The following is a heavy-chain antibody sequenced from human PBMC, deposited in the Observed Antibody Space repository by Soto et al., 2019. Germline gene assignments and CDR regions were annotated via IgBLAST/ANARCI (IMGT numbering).Heavy chain of an antibody. J-gene: IGHJ5*02. CDR3: ARDGGVTGTPPRVNP. D-gene: IGHD1-7*01. CDR1: GGSISSGGYD. CDR2: IYYSGGT. V-gene: IGHV4-31*03. Sequence: SETLSLTCTVSGGSISSGGYDWSWIRQHPGKGLEWIGYIYYSGGTYYNPSLKSRVTISVDTSKNQFSLKLSSVTAADTAVYYCARDGGVTGTPPRVNPWGQGTLVTVSS.